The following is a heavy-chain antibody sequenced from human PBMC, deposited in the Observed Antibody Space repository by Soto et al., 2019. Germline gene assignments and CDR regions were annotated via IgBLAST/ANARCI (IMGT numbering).Heavy chain of an antibody. CDR3: ATPYSSSWFSPFDY. D-gene: IGHD6-13*01. V-gene: IGHV3-23*01. Sequence: EVQLLESGGGLVQPGGSLRLSCAASGFTFGSYAMSWVRQAPGKGLEWVSSIGVGYGTYYADSVKGRFTISRDNSKNTLYLQMNSLRAEDTAIYYCATPYSSSWFSPFDYWGQGSLVTVSS. CDR2: IGVGYGT. J-gene: IGHJ4*02. CDR1: GFTFGSYA.